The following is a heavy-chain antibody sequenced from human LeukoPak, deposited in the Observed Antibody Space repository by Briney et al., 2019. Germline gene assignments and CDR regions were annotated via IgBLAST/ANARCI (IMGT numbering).Heavy chain of an antibody. CDR2: INWNSGSI. D-gene: IGHD3-22*01. CDR1: GFTFDDYA. J-gene: IGHJ4*02. CDR3: AKARGYYYDSSGSLDY. Sequence: GWSLRLSCAASGFTFDDYAMHWVRQAPGKGLEWVSGINWNSGSIGYADSVKGRFTISRDNAKNSLYLQMNTLRAEDMALYYCAKARGYYYDSSGSLDYWGQGTLVTVSS. V-gene: IGHV3-9*03.